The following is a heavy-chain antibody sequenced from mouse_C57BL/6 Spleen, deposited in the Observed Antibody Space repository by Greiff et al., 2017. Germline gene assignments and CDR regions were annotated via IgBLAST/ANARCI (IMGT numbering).Heavy chain of an antibody. D-gene: IGHD1-1*01. CDR3: ARRDYYYGSSPFAY. CDR2: IDPSDSYT. V-gene: IGHV1-50*01. J-gene: IGHJ3*01. Sequence: QVQLQQPGAELVKPGASVKLSCKASGYTFTSYWMQWVKQRPGPGLEWIGEIDPSDSYTNYNQKFKGKATLTVDTSSSTAYMQLSSLTSEDSAVYYCARRDYYYGSSPFAYWGQGTLVTVSA. CDR1: GYTFTSYW.